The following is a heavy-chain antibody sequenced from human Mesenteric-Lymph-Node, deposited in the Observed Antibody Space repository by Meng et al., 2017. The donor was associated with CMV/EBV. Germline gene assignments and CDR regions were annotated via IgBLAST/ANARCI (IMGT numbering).Heavy chain of an antibody. CDR2: IYYSGST. CDR1: SISSGGYY. CDR3: ARAESPKYYDILTGGFDP. Sequence: SISSGGYYWSWIRQHPGKGLEWIGYIYYSGSTYYNPSLKSRVTISVDTSKNQFSLKLSSVTAADTAVYYCARAESPKYYDILTGGFDPWGQGTLVTVSS. D-gene: IGHD3-9*01. V-gene: IGHV4-31*02. J-gene: IGHJ5*02.